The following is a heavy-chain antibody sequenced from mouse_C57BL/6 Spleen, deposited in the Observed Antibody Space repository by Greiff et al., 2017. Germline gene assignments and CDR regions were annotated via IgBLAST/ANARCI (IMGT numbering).Heavy chain of an antibody. V-gene: IGHV1-42*01. CDR1: GYSFTGYY. J-gene: IGHJ3*01. D-gene: IGHD2-5*01. CDR2: INPSTGGT. CDR3: ARSHYSNYVGFAY. Sequence: EVQLQQSGPELVKSGASVKISCKASGYSFTGYYMNWVKQSPEKSLEWIGEINPSTGGTTYNQKFKAKATLTVDKSSSTAYMQLKSLTSEDSAVYYCARSHYSNYVGFAYWGQGTLVTVSA.